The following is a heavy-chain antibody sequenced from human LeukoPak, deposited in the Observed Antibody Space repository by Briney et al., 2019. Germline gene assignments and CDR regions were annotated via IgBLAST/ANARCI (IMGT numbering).Heavy chain of an antibody. CDR2: ISYDGSNK. CDR3: AREFLSGPYGMDV. V-gene: IGHV3-30*04. J-gene: IGHJ6*02. CDR1: GFTFSSYA. D-gene: IGHD3-10*01. Sequence: GGSLRLSCAASGFTFSSYAMHWVRQAPGKGLEWVAVISYDGSNKYYADSVKGRFTISRDNSKNTLYLQMSSLRAEDTAVYYCAREFLSGPYGMDVWGQGTTVTVSS.